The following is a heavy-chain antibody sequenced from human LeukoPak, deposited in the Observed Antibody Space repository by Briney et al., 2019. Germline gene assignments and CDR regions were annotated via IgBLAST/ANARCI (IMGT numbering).Heavy chain of an antibody. CDR3: ARLFGGVTTFDS. V-gene: IGHV3-7*01. D-gene: IGHD3-10*01. J-gene: IGHJ5*01. CDR1: GFTFGGYW. CDR2: RQPDGGVG. Sequence: GGSLRLSCAASGFTFGGYWMSWVRLGPGKGLEWVASRQPDGGVGRYGDSVKGRFTISRDNVKSSVSLQMNSLRAEDTAAYYCARLFGGVTTFDSWGQGALVTVSS.